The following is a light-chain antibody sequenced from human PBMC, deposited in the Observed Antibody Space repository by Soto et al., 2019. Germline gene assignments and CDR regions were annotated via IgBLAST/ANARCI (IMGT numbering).Light chain of an antibody. V-gene: IGKV1-27*01. CDR1: QGIRNY. CDR3: QKYRSVPC. J-gene: IGKJ3*01. CDR2: AAS. Sequence: DIQMTQSPTSLSASVGDRVTITCRASQGIRNYLAWYQQIPGKAPTLLIYAASTLQARVPSRFSGSGSGTDFTLTISSLQPEDVATYYCQKYRSVPCFGGGTKVEI.